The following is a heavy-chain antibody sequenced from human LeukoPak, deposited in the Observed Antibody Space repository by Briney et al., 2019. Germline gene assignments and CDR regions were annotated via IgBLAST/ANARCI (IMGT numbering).Heavy chain of an antibody. CDR1: GFPFSSYW. D-gene: IGHD2-8*01. V-gene: IGHV3-7*03. CDR3: ARDVLDY. CDR2: IKQDGSEK. Sequence: PGGSLRLSCVASGFPFSSYWMTWVRQAPGKGLEWVANIKQDGSEKYYVDSVKGRFTISRDNAKNSLYLQMNSLRAEDTAVYYCARDVLDYWGQGTLVTVSS. J-gene: IGHJ4*02.